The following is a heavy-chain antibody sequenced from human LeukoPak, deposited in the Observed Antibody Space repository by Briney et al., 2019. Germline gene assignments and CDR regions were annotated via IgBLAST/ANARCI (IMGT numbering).Heavy chain of an antibody. Sequence: SETLSLTCAVYGGSFSGYYWSWIRQPPGKGLEWIGEINHSGSTNYNPSLKSRVTISVDTSKNQFSLKLSSVTAADTAVCYCASLPGISAAGGDYWGQGTLVTVSS. J-gene: IGHJ4*02. CDR2: INHSGST. CDR3: ASLPGISAAGGDY. V-gene: IGHV4-34*01. CDR1: GGSFSGYY. D-gene: IGHD6-13*01.